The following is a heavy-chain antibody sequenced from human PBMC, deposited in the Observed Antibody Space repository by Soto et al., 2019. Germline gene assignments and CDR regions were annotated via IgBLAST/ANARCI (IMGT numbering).Heavy chain of an antibody. CDR1: GFTFSSYW. V-gene: IGHV3-74*01. CDR3: ARSSYGFDNWFDP. J-gene: IGHJ5*02. CDR2: INSDGSST. Sequence: GGSLRLSCAASGFTFSSYWMHWVRQAPGKGLVWVSRINSDGSSTSYADSVKGRFTISRDNAKNTLYLQMNSLRAEDTAVYYCARSSYGFDNWFDPWGQGTLVTVSS. D-gene: IGHD1-26*01.